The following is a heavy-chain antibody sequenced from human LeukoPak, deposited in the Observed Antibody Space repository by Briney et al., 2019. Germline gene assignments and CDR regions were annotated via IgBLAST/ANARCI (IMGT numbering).Heavy chain of an antibody. CDR2: IYYSGST. CDR1: GGSFSGYY. D-gene: IGHD3-22*01. V-gene: IGHV4-31*11. J-gene: IGHJ4*02. Sequence: SETLSLTCAVYGGSFSGYYWSWIRQHPGKGLEWIGYIYYSGSTYYNPSLKSRVTISVDTSKNQFSLKLSSVTAADTAVYYCAGVNYYDSSDQLDYWGQGTLVTVSS. CDR3: AGVNYYDSSDQLDY.